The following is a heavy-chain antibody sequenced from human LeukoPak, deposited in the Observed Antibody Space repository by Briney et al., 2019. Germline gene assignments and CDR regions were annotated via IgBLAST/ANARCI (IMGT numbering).Heavy chain of an antibody. J-gene: IGHJ4*02. D-gene: IGHD3-9*01. V-gene: IGHV3-21*01. CDR2: ISSSNSYI. CDR3: ARADRRILTGYYPDY. CDR1: GFTFSSYS. Sequence: GGSLRLSCAASGFTFSSYSMNWVRQAPGKGLEWFSSISSSNSYIYYADSVKGRFTISTDNAKNSLYLQMNSLRAEDTAVYYCARADRRILTGYYPDYWGQGTLVTVSS.